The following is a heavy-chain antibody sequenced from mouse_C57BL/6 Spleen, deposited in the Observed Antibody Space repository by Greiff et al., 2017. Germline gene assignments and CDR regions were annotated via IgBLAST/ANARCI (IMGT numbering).Heavy chain of an antibody. D-gene: IGHD1-1*01. CDR2: IDPSDSYT. J-gene: IGHJ2*01. V-gene: IGHV1-59*01. CDR3: ARRETVPYFDY. CDR1: GYTFTSYW. Sequence: QVQLQQPGAELVRPGTSVKLSCKASGYTFTSYWMHWVKQRPGQGLEWIGVIDPSDSYTNYNQKFKGKATLTVDTSSSTAYMQLSSLTSEDSAVYYCARRETVPYFDYWGQGTTLTVSS.